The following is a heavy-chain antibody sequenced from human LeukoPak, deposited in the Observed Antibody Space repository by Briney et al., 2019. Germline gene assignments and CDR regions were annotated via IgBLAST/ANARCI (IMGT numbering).Heavy chain of an antibody. CDR1: GFTFSSYA. J-gene: IGHJ4*02. V-gene: IGHV3-23*01. D-gene: IGHD6-19*01. CDR3: ATGKGLQKWGVAGLFDY. Sequence: GGSLRLSCAASGFTFSSYAMSWVRQAPGKGLEWVSAISGSGGSTYYADSVKGRFTISRDNSKNTLYLQMNSLRAEDTAVYYCATGKGLQKWGVAGLFDYWGQGTLVTVSS. CDR2: ISGSGGST.